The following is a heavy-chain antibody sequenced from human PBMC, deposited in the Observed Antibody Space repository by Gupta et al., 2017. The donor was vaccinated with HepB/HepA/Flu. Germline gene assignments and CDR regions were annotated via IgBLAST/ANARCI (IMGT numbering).Heavy chain of an antibody. CDR2: INHSGNI. CDR1: GGSVGGYY. CDR3: SYNMNF. V-gene: IGHV4-34*01. Sequence: QVQLQQWGAGLLKPSETLSLTCAVYGGSVGGYYWSWIRQPPGKGLEWVGEINHSGNINYNPYLKSRLAISMSTSKNQFSLKLNAVTAADTAVYFCSYNMNFWGQGTLVTVSS. D-gene: IGHD1-1*01. J-gene: IGHJ4*02.